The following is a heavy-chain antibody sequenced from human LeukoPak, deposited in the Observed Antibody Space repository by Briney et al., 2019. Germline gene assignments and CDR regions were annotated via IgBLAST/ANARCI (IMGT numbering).Heavy chain of an antibody. V-gene: IGHV3-23*01. CDR2: ISGSGGST. CDR1: GLTFSDYA. Sequence: PGGSLRLSCAASGLTFSDYAMSWVRQAPGKGLEWVSDISGSGGSTYYADSVKGRFTISRDNSKNTLYLQMNSLRGEDTAVYCCAKLGTFDSSGYYFLFDYWGQGTQVTVSS. CDR3: AKLGTFDSSGYYFLFDY. D-gene: IGHD3-22*01. J-gene: IGHJ4*02.